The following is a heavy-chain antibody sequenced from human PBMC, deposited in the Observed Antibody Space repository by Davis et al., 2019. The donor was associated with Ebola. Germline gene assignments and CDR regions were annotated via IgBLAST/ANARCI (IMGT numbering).Heavy chain of an antibody. Sequence: GGSLRLSCAASGFTFGDSIMHWVRQASGKGLEWVGRIKTKANTYATTYAASVRGRFTISRDDSTNTAYLQMNSLKTEDTAVYYCTRDSGNFFIDYWGQGTLVTVSS. CDR1: GFTFGDSI. CDR2: IKTKANTYAT. D-gene: IGHD1-26*01. V-gene: IGHV3-73*01. CDR3: TRDSGNFFIDY. J-gene: IGHJ4*02.